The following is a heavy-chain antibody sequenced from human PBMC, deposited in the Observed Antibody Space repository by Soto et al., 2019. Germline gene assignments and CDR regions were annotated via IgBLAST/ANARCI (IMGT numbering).Heavy chain of an antibody. V-gene: IGHV3-7*01. Sequence: GGSLRLSCAASGFTFSSYWMSWVRQAPWKGLEWVANIKQDGSEKYYVDSVKGRFTISRDNAKNSLYLQMNSLRAEDTAVYYCARDIALMDIVVVIAMDYWGQGSLLNVSS. CDR3: ARDIALMDIVVVIAMDY. D-gene: IGHD2-15*01. CDR2: IKQDGSEK. J-gene: IGHJ4*02. CDR1: GFTFSSYW.